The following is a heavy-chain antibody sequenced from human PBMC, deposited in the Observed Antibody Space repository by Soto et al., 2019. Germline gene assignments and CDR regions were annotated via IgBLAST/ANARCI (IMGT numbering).Heavy chain of an antibody. CDR3: ARAIAAAGIGWEGQQYYYMDV. Sequence: GGSLRLSCAASGFTFSDYYMSWIRQAPGKGLEWVSYISSSGSTIYYADSVKGRFTISRDNAKNSLYLQMNSLRAEDTAVYYCARAIAAAGIGWEGQQYYYMDVWGKGTTVTVSS. D-gene: IGHD6-13*01. CDR1: GFTFSDYY. CDR2: ISSSGSTI. J-gene: IGHJ6*03. V-gene: IGHV3-11*01.